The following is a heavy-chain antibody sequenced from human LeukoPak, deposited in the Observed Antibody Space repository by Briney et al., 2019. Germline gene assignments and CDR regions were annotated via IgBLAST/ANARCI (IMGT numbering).Heavy chain of an antibody. Sequence: SETLSLTCTVSGGSISSSSYYWGWIRQPPGKGLEWIESIYYSGSTYYNPSLKSRVTISVETSKNQFSLKLSSVTAADTAVYYCARVTGYMIEDYFDYWGQGTLVTVSS. J-gene: IGHJ4*02. CDR2: IYYSGST. V-gene: IGHV4-39*07. D-gene: IGHD3-22*01. CDR1: GGSISSSSYY. CDR3: ARVTGYMIEDYFDY.